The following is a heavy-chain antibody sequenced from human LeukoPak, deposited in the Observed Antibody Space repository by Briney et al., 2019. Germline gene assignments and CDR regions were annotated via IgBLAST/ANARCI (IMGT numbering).Heavy chain of an antibody. Sequence: GGSLRLSCAASGFTFSTYGMHWVRQAPGKGLEWVAVILYDGNNKFYADSVKGRFTISRDNSKNTLYLQMNSLRPEDTAVYYCARSYYYGSGTPAHFDYWGQGTLVTVSS. J-gene: IGHJ4*02. V-gene: IGHV3-30*03. CDR2: ILYDGNNK. CDR1: GFTFSTYG. CDR3: ARSYYYGSGTPAHFDY. D-gene: IGHD3-10*01.